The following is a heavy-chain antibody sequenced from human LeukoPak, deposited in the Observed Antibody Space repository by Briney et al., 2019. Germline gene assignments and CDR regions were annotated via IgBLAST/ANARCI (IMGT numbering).Heavy chain of an antibody. V-gene: IGHV1-69*13. Sequence: SVTVSCKASGGTFSSYAISWVRQAPGQGLEWMGGIIPIFGTANYAQKFQGRVTITADESTSTAYMELSSLRSEDTAVYYCARDYSSGWPGYYFDCWGQGTLVTVSS. CDR3: ARDYSSGWPGYYFDC. CDR2: IIPIFGTA. CDR1: GGTFSSYA. D-gene: IGHD6-19*01. J-gene: IGHJ4*02.